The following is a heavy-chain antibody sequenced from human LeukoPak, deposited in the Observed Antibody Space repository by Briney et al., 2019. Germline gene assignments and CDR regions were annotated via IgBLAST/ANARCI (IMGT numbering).Heavy chain of an antibody. Sequence: GASVKVSCKASGGTFSNYAISWVRQAPGQGLEWMGGIIPIFGTANYAQKFRGRVTITADTSTSTAYMELRSLRSDDTAVYFCAREPGVGAVDYWGQGTLVTVSS. CDR1: GGTFSNYA. V-gene: IGHV1-69*06. D-gene: IGHD1-26*01. J-gene: IGHJ4*02. CDR2: IIPIFGTA. CDR3: AREPGVGAVDY.